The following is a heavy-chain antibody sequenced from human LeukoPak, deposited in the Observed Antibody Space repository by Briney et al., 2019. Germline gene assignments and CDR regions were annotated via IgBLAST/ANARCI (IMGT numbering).Heavy chain of an antibody. J-gene: IGHJ4*02. Sequence: ASVKVSCKTSGYTFDNYEINCVRQAAGHRLEWMGWMNPASGNTGYAHKFVGRVTMARNTSMTTAYLELTCLTSGDTAIYYCARGAPVAIFGPGYDEYFEYWGQGTVVIVSS. D-gene: IGHD3-3*01. V-gene: IGHV1-8*01. CDR2: MNPASGNT. CDR1: GYTFDNYE. CDR3: ARGAPVAIFGPGYDEYFEY.